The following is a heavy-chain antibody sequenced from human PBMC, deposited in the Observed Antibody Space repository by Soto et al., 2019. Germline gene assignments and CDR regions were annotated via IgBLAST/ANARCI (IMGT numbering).Heavy chain of an antibody. V-gene: IGHV3-30-3*01. J-gene: IGHJ6*02. D-gene: IGHD5-18*01. CDR1: GFTFSSYA. Sequence: GSLRLSCAASGFTFSSYAMHWVRQAPGKGLEWVAVISYDGSNKYYADSVKGRFTISRDNSKNTLYLQMNSLRAEDTAVYYCARSGLSRTAMPPYYYYYGMDVWGQGTTVTAP. CDR2: ISYDGSNK. CDR3: ARSGLSRTAMPPYYYYYGMDV.